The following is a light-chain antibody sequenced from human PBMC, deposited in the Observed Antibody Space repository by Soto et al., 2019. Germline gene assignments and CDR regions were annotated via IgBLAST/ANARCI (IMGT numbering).Light chain of an antibody. CDR2: AAS. Sequence: EIVLTQSPGTLSLYPGERATLSCRASRSFASSYLAWYQRKPGQAPRLLIYAASNRATGIPDRFTGSGSGTDFTLTISRVEPEDFAVYYCQQYGPSPPYTFGQGTKVEIK. CDR3: QQYGPSPPYT. V-gene: IGKV3-20*01. CDR1: RSFASSY. J-gene: IGKJ2*01.